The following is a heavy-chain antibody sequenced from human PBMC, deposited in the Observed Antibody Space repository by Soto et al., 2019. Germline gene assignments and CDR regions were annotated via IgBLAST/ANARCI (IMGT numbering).Heavy chain of an antibody. D-gene: IGHD2-21*02. Sequence: QVQLQESDPGLVRPSETLSLMCSVSGASISRGGHHWSWIRRHPEKGLEWIGNIYYTGTTSYNPSLKSRITISVDTSRDQFSLQMRSVTAADTAIYYCARQGCGEDCFAEYSLDHWGQGVLVTVSP. CDR2: IYYTGTT. CDR1: GASISRGGHH. CDR3: ARQGCGEDCFAEYSLDH. J-gene: IGHJ4*02. V-gene: IGHV4-31*03.